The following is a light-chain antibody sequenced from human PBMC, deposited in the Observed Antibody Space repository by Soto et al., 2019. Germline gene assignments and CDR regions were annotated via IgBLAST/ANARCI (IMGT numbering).Light chain of an antibody. CDR3: SSYTTSNTRQIV. CDR2: DVS. V-gene: IGLV2-14*01. Sequence: QSALTQPASVSGSPGQSIPISCTGNSSDVGGYNYVSWYQQHPGKAPKFMIYDVSNRPSGVSNRFSGSKSGNTASLTISGLQAEDEADYYCSSYTTSNTRQIVFGTGTKLTVL. J-gene: IGLJ1*01. CDR1: SSDVGGYNY.